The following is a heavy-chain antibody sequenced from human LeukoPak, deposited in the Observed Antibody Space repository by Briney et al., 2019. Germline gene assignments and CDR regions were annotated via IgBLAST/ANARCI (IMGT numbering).Heavy chain of an antibody. V-gene: IGHV1-18*01. CDR1: NYTFTNYG. D-gene: IGHD3-22*01. CDR2: ISAYNGNT. Sequence: ASVKVSCKGSNYTFTNYGISWVRQAPGQGLEWMGWISAYNGNTNYAQKLQGRVTMTTDTSTSTAYMELSSLRSEDTSVYYCACPAPTYDSSGYLYYFDYWGQGTLVTVSS. CDR3: ACPAPTYDSSGYLYYFDY. J-gene: IGHJ4*02.